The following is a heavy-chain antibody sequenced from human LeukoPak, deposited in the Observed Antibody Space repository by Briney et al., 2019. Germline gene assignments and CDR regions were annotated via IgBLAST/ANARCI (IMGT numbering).Heavy chain of an antibody. CDR2: IKGDGSGI. CDR1: GFTFSTYW. D-gene: IGHD4-11*01. J-gene: IGHJ4*02. Sequence: GGSLRLSCAAPGFTFSTYWMRWVGQTPGKGLEWVANIKGDGSGINYVDSVKGRFTISRDNAKNSLSLQMNSLTADDTGVYYCAREGLPYSGDHWGQGTLVTVSS. V-gene: IGHV3-7*01. CDR3: AREGLPYSGDH.